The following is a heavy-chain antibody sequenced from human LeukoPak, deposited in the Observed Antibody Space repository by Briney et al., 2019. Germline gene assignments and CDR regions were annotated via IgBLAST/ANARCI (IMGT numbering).Heavy chain of an antibody. CDR1: GGSIDSYY. V-gene: IGHV4-59*13. D-gene: IGHD6-6*01. Sequence: SETLSLTCTVSGGSIDSYYWTWIRQPPGKGLEWIGYAYYSGSANYNPSLKSRVTISADTSKNHFSLMLRSVTAADTAVYYCARHYSSSPGNWFDPWGQGTLVTVSS. CDR3: ARHYSSSPGNWFDP. CDR2: AYYSGSA. J-gene: IGHJ5*02.